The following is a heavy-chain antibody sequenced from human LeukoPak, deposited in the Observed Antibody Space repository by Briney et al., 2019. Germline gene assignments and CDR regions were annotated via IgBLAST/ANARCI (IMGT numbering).Heavy chain of an antibody. D-gene: IGHD4-23*01. J-gene: IGHJ4*02. CDR3: ARGGKATVVTM. CDR2: IYSSGST. Sequence: SETLSLTCTVSGGSINSYYWSWIRQPAGKGLEWIGRIYSSGSTNYNPSLKSRVSMSVDTSRNQFSLKLTSVTAADTALYYCARGGKATVVTMWGQGILVTVSS. CDR1: GGSINSYY. V-gene: IGHV4-4*07.